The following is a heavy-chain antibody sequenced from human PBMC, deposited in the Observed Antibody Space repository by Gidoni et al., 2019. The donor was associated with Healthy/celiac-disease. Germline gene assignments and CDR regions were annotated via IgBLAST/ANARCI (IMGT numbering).Heavy chain of an antibody. CDR1: GFTFSSYA. CDR2: ISGSGGST. V-gene: IGHV3-23*01. J-gene: IGHJ3*02. D-gene: IGHD3-22*01. CDR3: AKDQGYDSSGYYPEAFDI. Sequence: EVQLLESGGGLVQPGGSVRLSCAASGFTFSSYAMSWVRQAPGKGLEWVSAISGSGGSTYYADSVKGRFTISRDNSKNTLYLQMNSLRAEDTAVYYCAKDQGYDSSGYYPEAFDIWGQGTMVTVSS.